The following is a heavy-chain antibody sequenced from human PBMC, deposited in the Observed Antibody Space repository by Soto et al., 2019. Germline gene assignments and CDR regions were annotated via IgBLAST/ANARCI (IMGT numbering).Heavy chain of an antibody. V-gene: IGHV4-39*01. D-gene: IGHD4-17*01. CDR1: GDSISSSSYY. Sequence: QLQLQESGPGLVKPSETLSLTCSFSGDSISSSSYYWGWIRQPPGKGLEWIGTINYSGSTYYNPSLNSRVAISVDTSKNQVSLKVSSVTAADTAVYYCASLYGDSGPYWVQGILVSVSS. J-gene: IGHJ4*02. CDR2: INYSGST. CDR3: ASLYGDSGPY.